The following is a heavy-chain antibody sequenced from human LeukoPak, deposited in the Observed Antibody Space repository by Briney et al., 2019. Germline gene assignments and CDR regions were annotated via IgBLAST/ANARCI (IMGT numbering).Heavy chain of an antibody. CDR3: ARSGTVTTGDY. J-gene: IGHJ4*02. CDR2: MNPNSGNT. D-gene: IGHD4-17*01. Sequence: ASVTVSCKASGYTFTSYDINWVRQAAGQGLEWMGWMNPNSGNTGYAQKFQGRVTMTRNTSISTAYMELSSLRSEDTAVYYCARSGTVTTGDYWGQGTLVTVSS. V-gene: IGHV1-8*01. CDR1: GYTFTSYD.